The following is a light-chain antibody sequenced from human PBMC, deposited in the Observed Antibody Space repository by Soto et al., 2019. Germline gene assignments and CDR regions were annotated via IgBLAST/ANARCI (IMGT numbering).Light chain of an antibody. J-gene: IGLJ1*01. CDR3: SSYAGSNNPYV. Sequence: QSALTQPPSASGSPGRSVTISCTGASSDVGGYNFVSWYQQHPGKAPKLLIYEVTKRPLGVPDRFSGSKSGNTASLTVSGLQAEDEADYYCSSYAGSNNPYVFGTGTKLTVL. V-gene: IGLV2-8*01. CDR2: EVT. CDR1: SSDVGGYNF.